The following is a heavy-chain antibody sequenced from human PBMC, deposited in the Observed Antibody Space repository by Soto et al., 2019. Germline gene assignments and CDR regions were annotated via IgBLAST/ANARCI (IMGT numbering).Heavy chain of an antibody. J-gene: IGHJ1*01. CDR1: GGTFSSYA. V-gene: IGHV1-18*01. D-gene: IGHD5-12*01. CDR3: ASGGGYDYGGYFQH. Sequence: QVQLVQSGAEVKKPGSSVKVSCKASGGTFSSYAISWVRQAPGQGLEWMGGISAYNGNTNYAQKLQGRVTMTTDTSTSTAYMELRSLRSDDTAVYYCASGGGYDYGGYFQHWGQGTLVTVSS. CDR2: ISAYNGNT.